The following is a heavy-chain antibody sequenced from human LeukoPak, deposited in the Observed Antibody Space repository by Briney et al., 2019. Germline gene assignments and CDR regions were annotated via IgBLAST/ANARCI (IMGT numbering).Heavy chain of an antibody. CDR2: MSHSGST. D-gene: IGHD5-24*01. CDR3: AGTTMTNFDY. J-gene: IGHJ4*02. V-gene: IGHV4-59*07. CDR1: GASIGSHY. Sequence: SDTLSLTCTVSGASIGSHYWSWIRQPPGKGLEWIGYMSHSGSTNYNPSLKSRVTMSIDTSKNQFSLKLNSVTAADTAVYYWAGTTMTNFDYWGQGTLVTVSS.